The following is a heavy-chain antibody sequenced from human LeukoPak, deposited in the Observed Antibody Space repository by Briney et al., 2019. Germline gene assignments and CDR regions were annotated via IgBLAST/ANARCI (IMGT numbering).Heavy chain of an antibody. Sequence: GRSLRLSCAASGFTFSSYAMHWVRQAPGKGLEWVAVISYDGSNKYYADSVKGRFTISRDNSKNTLYLQMNSLRAEDTAVYYCAKEGYEHQDFDYWGQGTLVTVSS. CDR2: ISYDGSNK. CDR3: AKEGYEHQDFDY. CDR1: GFTFSSYA. V-gene: IGHV3-30-3*01. J-gene: IGHJ4*02. D-gene: IGHD1-1*01.